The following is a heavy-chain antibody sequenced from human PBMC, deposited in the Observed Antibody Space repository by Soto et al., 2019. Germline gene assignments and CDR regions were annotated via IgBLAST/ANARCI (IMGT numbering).Heavy chain of an antibody. CDR1: GGSINGYY. J-gene: IGHJ4*01. CDR2: FHFSGST. D-gene: IGHD5-18*01. CDR3: ARASGYSYGYDDFFDN. V-gene: IGHV4-59*01. Sequence: QVQLQESGPGLVKPSETLSLTCTVSGGSINGYYWTWLRQSPTNGLEWIGYFHFSGSTKYNPSLEGRLTTSADTSKNQISLTLSSVTAADTAVYYCARASGYSYGYDDFFDNWGQGTLANVSS.